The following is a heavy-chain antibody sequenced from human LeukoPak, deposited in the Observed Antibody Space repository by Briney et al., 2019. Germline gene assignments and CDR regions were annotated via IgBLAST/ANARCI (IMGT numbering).Heavy chain of an antibody. V-gene: IGHV1-2*06. D-gene: IGHD6-19*01. CDR2: INPNSGGT. CDR1: GYTFTGDY. J-gene: IGHJ4*02. CDR3: ATQRDSSGWYEDY. Sequence: ASVTVSCTGSGYTFTGDYMHWVRQAPGQGLEWMGRINPNSGGTNYAQKFQGRVTMTRDTSISTAYMELSRLRSDDTAVYYCATQRDSSGWYEDYWGQGTLVTVSS.